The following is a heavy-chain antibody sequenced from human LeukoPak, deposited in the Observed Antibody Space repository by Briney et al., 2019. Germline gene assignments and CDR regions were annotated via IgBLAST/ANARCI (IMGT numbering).Heavy chain of an antibody. J-gene: IGHJ5*02. CDR2: INPNSGGT. CDR3: ARDLYYGSGSYYNRYNWFDP. D-gene: IGHD3-10*01. Sequence: ASVKVSCKASGYTFAAYYMHWVRQAPGQGLEWMGWINPNSGGTNYAQKFQGRVTMTRDTSISTAYMELSRLRSDDTAVYYCARDLYYGSGSYYNRYNWFDPWGQGTLVTVSS. V-gene: IGHV1-2*02. CDR1: GYTFAAYY.